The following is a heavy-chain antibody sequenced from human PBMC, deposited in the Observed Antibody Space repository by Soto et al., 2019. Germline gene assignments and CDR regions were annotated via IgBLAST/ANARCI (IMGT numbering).Heavy chain of an antibody. CDR2: ISPKSTYS. J-gene: IGHJ4*02. Sequence: GGSLRLSCPTSGFPFSDYYMSWIRQAPGKGLEWLSHISPKSTYSNYADSVKGRFTISRDNTKSSLFLQMNSLGVEDTAVYYCVRGGGGGLFEHWGQGVLVTVSS. V-gene: IGHV3-11*06. D-gene: IGHD2-21*01. CDR3: VRGGGGGLFEH. CDR1: GFPFSDYY.